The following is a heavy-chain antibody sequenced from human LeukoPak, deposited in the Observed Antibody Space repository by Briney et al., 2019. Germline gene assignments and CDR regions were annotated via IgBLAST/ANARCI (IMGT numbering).Heavy chain of an antibody. V-gene: IGHV3-48*03. CDR3: ARDRKYYYDNSGG. D-gene: IGHD3-22*01. CDR2: ISSSGSTI. CDR1: GFTFSSYE. J-gene: IGHJ4*02. Sequence: PAGSLRLSCAASGFTFSSYEMNWVRQAPGKGLEWVSYISSSGSTIYYADSVKGRFTISRDNAKNSLYLQMNSLRAEDTAVYYCARDRKYYYDNSGGWGQGTLVTVSS.